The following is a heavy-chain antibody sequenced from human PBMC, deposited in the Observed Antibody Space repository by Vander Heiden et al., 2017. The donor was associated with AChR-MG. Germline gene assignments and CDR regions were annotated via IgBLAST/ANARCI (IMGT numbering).Heavy chain of an antibody. V-gene: IGHV3-7*01. CDR3: ARDRHNKFLEWLLEKVHSFDY. CDR1: GFTFSSYW. Sequence: EVQLVESGGGLVQPGGSLRLSCAASGFTFSSYWMSSVRQAPGKGLEWVANIKQDGSEKYYVDSVKGRFTISRDNAKNSLYLQMNSLRAEDTAVYYCARDRHNKFLEWLLEKVHSFDYWGQGTLVTVSS. J-gene: IGHJ4*02. CDR2: IKQDGSEK. D-gene: IGHD3-3*01.